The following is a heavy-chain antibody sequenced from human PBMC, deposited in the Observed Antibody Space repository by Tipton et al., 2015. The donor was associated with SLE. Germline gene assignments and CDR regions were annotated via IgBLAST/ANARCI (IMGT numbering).Heavy chain of an antibody. J-gene: IGHJ6*02. V-gene: IGHV4-59*01. CDR1: GGSISSYY. CDR3: AGGGAVAAYYYYGMDV. Sequence: LRLSCTVSGGSISSYYWSWIRQPPGKGLEWIGYIYYSGSTNYNPSLKSRVTISVDTSKNQFSLKLSSVTAADSAVYYCAGGGAVAAYYYYGMDVWGQGP. D-gene: IGHD6-19*01. CDR2: IYYSGST.